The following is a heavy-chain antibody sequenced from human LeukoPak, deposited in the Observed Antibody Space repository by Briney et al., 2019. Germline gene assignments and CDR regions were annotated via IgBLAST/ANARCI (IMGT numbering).Heavy chain of an antibody. J-gene: IGHJ4*02. D-gene: IGHD3-22*01. CDR3: ARDLMAGYYYDSSGYGDY. V-gene: IGHV1-69*04. CDR1: GGTFSSYA. Sequence: ASVKVSCKASGGTFSSYAISWVRQAPGQGLEWMGRIIPILGIANYAQKFQGRVTITADKSTSTAYMELSSLRSEDTAVYYCARDLMAGYYYDSSGYGDYWGQGTLVTVSS. CDR2: IIPILGIA.